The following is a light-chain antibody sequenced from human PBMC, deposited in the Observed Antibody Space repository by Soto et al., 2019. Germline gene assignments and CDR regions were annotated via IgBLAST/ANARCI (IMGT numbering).Light chain of an antibody. V-gene: IGLV3-1*01. Sequence: SYELTQPPSVSVSPRQTASISCSGDELGDKYASWYQQKPGQAPVLIMYQDTKRPSGIPERFSGSNSGNTATLTISGTQALDEAHYYCQAWDTSAVPFGGGTKLTVL. CDR2: QDT. J-gene: IGLJ2*01. CDR1: ELGDKY. CDR3: QAWDTSAVP.